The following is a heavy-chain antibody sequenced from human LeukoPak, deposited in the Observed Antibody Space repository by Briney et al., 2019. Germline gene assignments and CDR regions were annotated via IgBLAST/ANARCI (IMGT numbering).Heavy chain of an antibody. CDR1: GYTFTGYY. CDR3: ARPRYAGYYYMDV. V-gene: IGHV1-2*02. CDR2: INPNSGGT. J-gene: IGHJ6*03. Sequence: ASVKVSCKASGYTFTGYYMHWVRQAPGQGLEWMGWINPNSGGTNYAQKFQGRVTMTRDTSIRTAYMELSRLRSDDTAVYYCARPRYAGYYYMDVWGKGTTVTVSS. D-gene: IGHD3-16*01.